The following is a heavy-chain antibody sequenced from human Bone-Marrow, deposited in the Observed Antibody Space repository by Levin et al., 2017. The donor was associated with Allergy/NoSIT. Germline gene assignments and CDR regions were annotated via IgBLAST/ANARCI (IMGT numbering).Heavy chain of an antibody. CDR1: GYTFTDSY. CDR3: AKQYCDSTSCYPYFDF. CDR2: INPNTGDT. D-gene: IGHD2/OR15-2a*01. Sequence: EASVKVSCRASGYTFTDSYLHWVRQAPGQGLEWMGMINPNTGDTDYAQNFQGWVTMTRDTSITTAYLEVNSLKSDDTALYYCAKQYCDSTSCYPYFDFWGQGTLVTVSS. J-gene: IGHJ4*02. V-gene: IGHV1-2*04.